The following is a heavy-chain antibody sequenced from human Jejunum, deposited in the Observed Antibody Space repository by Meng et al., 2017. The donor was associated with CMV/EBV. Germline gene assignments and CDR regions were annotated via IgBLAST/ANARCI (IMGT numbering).Heavy chain of an antibody. D-gene: IGHD2-2*01. CDR2: IYWDDDK. CDR1: GYSLSTSEVG. CDR3: ALFTRSWFDP. J-gene: IGHJ5*02. Sequence: ESRSTAGKPTTTLTLACTFSGYSLSTSEVGVGWIRQPPGKALEWLAVIYWDDDKRYSPSLKSRLTITKDTSKNQVVLTLTNMDPVDTATYYCALFTRSWFDPWGQGTLVTVSS. V-gene: IGHV2-5*02.